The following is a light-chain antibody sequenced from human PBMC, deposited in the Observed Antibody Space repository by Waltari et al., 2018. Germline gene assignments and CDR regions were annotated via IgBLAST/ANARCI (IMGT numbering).Light chain of an antibody. CDR2: DVS. Sequence: QSALTQPASVSGSPGQSVTIFCAGTSNDVGGYNSVSWYQEHPGQAPRVIIYDVSDRPSEVSDRFSGSKSGNTASLTISGLQAEDEADDYCSSQSSNDVVLFGGGTKLTVL. J-gene: IGLJ2*01. V-gene: IGLV2-14*01. CDR3: SSQSSNDVVL. CDR1: SNDVGGYNS.